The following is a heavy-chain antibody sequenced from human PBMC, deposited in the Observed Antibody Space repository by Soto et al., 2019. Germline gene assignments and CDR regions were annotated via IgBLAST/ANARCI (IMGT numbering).Heavy chain of an antibody. Sequence: ASVKVSCKASGYTFTSYYMHWVRQAPGQGLEWMGIINPSGGSTSYAQKFQGRVTMTRDTSTSTVYMELSSLRSEDTAVYYCAGLYDSSGYEGKFDYYYYGMDVWGQGTTVTVSS. CDR2: INPSGGST. V-gene: IGHV1-46*01. D-gene: IGHD3-22*01. J-gene: IGHJ6*02. CDR1: GYTFTSYY. CDR3: AGLYDSSGYEGKFDYYYYGMDV.